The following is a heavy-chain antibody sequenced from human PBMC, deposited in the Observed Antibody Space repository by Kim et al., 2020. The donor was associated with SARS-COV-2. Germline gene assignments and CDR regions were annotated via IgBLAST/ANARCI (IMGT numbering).Heavy chain of an antibody. CDR2: I. D-gene: IGHD3-10*02. Sequence: IDCADTIKSRFIISRDNAKNTLYLQMNSLRDEDTGLYYCVRGLRTILSSVWGQGTLVTVSS. J-gene: IGHJ1*01. V-gene: IGHV3-48*02. CDR3: VRGLRTILSSV.